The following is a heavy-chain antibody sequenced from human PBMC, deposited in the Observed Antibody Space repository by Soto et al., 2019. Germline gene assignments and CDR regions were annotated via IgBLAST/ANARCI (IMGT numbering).Heavy chain of an antibody. Sequence: ASVKGSCKASGYTFTGYCMHWVRQAPGQGLEWMGWINPNSGGTNYAQKFQGWVTMTRDTSISTAYMELSRLRSDDTAVYYCASEHRGYSYGSRYYYGMGGCGQLTTLTVSS. J-gene: IGHJ6*01. CDR3: ASEHRGYSYGSRYYYGMGG. D-gene: IGHD5-18*01. CDR2: INPNSGGT. V-gene: IGHV1-2*04. CDR1: GYTFTGYC.